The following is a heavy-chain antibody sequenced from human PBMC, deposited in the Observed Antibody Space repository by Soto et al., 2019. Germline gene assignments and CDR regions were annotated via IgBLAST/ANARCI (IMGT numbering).Heavy chain of an antibody. D-gene: IGHD2-15*01. J-gene: IGHJ6*03. Sequence: PSQTLSLTCVISGDSVSSNSAAWNWIRQSPSRGLEWLGRTYYRSKWYNDYAVSVKSRITINPDTSKNQFSLQLNSVTPEDTAVYYCARDLEVWDPYCSGGSCQGYYYYYMDVWGKGTTVTVSS. CDR3: ARDLEVWDPYCSGGSCQGYYYYYMDV. CDR1: GDSVSSNSAA. CDR2: TYYRSKWYN. V-gene: IGHV6-1*01.